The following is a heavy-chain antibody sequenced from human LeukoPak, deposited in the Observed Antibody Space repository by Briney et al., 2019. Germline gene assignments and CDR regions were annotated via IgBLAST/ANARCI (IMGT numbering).Heavy chain of an antibody. J-gene: IGHJ5*02. CDR3: AKSMTTTNVDWFDP. D-gene: IGHD2-8*01. CDR2: IIGDGSNT. V-gene: IGHV3-23*01. Sequence: PGGSLRLSCAASGFTFSHHAMSWARQSLGKRLEWVSVIIGDGSNTYYADSVKGRFTISRDNSNNMLYLQMNSLGGEDTAVYYCAKSMTTTNVDWFDPWGQGTLVTVSS. CDR1: GFTFSHHA.